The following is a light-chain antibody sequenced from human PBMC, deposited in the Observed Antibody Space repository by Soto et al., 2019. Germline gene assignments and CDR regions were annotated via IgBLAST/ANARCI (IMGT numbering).Light chain of an antibody. Sequence: EIVLTQSPGTLSLSPGERATLSCRASQSVSGSYLAWYQQKPGQAPRLLIYGASSRATGIPDRFSGSGSGTAFTLTISRLEAEDFAVYYCQQYGTSPEAFGQGTKVEVK. CDR3: QQYGTSPEA. CDR1: QSVSGSY. CDR2: GAS. J-gene: IGKJ1*01. V-gene: IGKV3-20*01.